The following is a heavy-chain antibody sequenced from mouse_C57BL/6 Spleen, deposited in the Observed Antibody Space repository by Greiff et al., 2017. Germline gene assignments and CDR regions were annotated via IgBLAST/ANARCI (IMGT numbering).Heavy chain of an antibody. CDR3: ARDGNYFGY. CDR1: GFTFSSYA. J-gene: IGHJ2*01. CDR2: ISDGGSYT. Sequence: DAQLVESGGGLVKPGGSLKLSCAASGFTFSSYAMSWVRQTPEKRLEWVATISDGGSYTYYPDNVKGRFTISRDNAKNNRYLQMSHLKSEDTAMYYCARDGNYFGYWGQGTTLTVSS. V-gene: IGHV5-4*01.